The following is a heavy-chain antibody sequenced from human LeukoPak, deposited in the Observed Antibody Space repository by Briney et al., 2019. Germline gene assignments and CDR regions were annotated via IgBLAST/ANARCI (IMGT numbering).Heavy chain of an antibody. V-gene: IGHV3-23*01. J-gene: IGHJ3*02. CDR1: GFTFSSYS. CDR2: ISGSGSTA. CDR3: ARPRLEYCSGGSCFDAFDI. D-gene: IGHD2-15*01. Sequence: GGSLRLSCAASGFTFSSYSMNWVRQAPGKGLEWVSAISGSGSTAYYADSVKGRFTISRDNSKNTLFLQMNSLTAEDTAIYSCARPRLEYCSGGSCFDAFDIWGQGTMVTVSS.